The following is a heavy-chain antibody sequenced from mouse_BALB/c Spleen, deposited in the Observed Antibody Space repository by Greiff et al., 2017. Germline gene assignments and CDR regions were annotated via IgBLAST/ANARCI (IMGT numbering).Heavy chain of an antibody. J-gene: IGHJ4*01. V-gene: IGHV5-17*02. CDR1: GFTFSSFG. D-gene: IGHD1-1*01. CDR3: ARNYGSGNYAMDY. CDR2: ISSGSSTI. Sequence: EVKVVESGGGLVQPGGSRKLSCAASGFTFSSFGMHWVRQAPEKGLEWVAYISSGSSTIYYADTVKGRFTISRDNPKNTLFLQMTSLRSEDTAMYYCARNYGSGNYAMDYWGQGTSVTVSS.